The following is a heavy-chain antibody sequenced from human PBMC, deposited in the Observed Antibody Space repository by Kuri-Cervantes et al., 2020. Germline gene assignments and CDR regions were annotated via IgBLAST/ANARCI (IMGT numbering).Heavy chain of an antibody. CDR3: ARGGPGSSGYYFDY. D-gene: IGHD3-22*01. Sequence: GESLKISCTSSGFTFSSYSMHWVRQAPGKGLEWVAVISYDGGSHKYYTDSVQGRFTISRDNAKNSLYLQMNSLRAEDTALYYCARGGPGSSGYYFDYWGQGTLVTVSS. CDR2: ISYDGGSHK. CDR1: GFTFSSYS. V-gene: IGHV3-30-3*01. J-gene: IGHJ4*02.